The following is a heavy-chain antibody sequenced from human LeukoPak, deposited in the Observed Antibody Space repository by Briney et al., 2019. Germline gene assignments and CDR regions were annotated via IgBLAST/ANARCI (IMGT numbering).Heavy chain of an antibody. CDR3: AKDPYQTYRETGSARPDH. D-gene: IGHD3-10*01. V-gene: IGHV3-30-3*01. J-gene: IGHJ4*02. Sequence: GGSLRLSCAASGFTFSSYAMHWVRQAPGKGLEWVAVISYDGSNKYYADSVEGRFTISRDNSKNTLYLQMYSLRAEDTAVYYCAKDPYQTYRETGSARPDHWGQGTLVTVSS. CDR2: ISYDGSNK. CDR1: GFTFSSYA.